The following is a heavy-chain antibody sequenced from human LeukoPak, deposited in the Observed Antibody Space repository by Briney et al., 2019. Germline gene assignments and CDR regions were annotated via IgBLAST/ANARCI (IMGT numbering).Heavy chain of an antibody. CDR2: INPNSGGT. D-gene: IGHD1-26*01. CDR3: ARDLAMYSPDLDY. V-gene: IGHV1-2*02. CDR1: GYSFTGYY. J-gene: IGHJ4*02. Sequence: ASVKVSCKASGYSFTGYYMHWVRQAPGQGLEWMGWINPNSGGTNYAQKFQGRVTMTRDTSISTAYMEVSRLRSDDTAVFYCARDLAMYSPDLDYWGQGTLVTVSS.